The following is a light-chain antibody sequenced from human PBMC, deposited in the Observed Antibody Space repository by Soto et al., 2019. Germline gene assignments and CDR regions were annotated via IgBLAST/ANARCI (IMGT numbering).Light chain of an antibody. CDR1: SNDIGAYKY. V-gene: IGLV2-14*01. CDR3: SSYTTGSTLYV. Sequence: QSALTQPASVSGSPGQSITISCTGSSNDIGAYKYVSWYQQYPGKAPKLIIFEVSNRPSGVSNRFSGSKSGNTASLTIAGLQAEDEGDYHCSSYTTGSTLYVFGGGTELTDL. J-gene: IGLJ1*01. CDR2: EVS.